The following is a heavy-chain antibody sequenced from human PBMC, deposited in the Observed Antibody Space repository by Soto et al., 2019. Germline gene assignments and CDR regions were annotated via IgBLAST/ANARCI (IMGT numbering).Heavy chain of an antibody. V-gene: IGHV3-48*02. CDR1: GFTFSSYS. D-gene: IGHD3-3*01. CDR2: ISSSSSTI. J-gene: IGHJ6*02. Sequence: PGGSLRLSCAASGFTFSSYSMNWVRQAPGKGLEWVSYISSSSSTIYYADSVKGRFTISRDNAKNSLYLQMNSLRDEDTAVYYCARDGLRFLSNFIYYYYYGMDVWGQGTTVTVSS. CDR3: ARDGLRFLSNFIYYYYYGMDV.